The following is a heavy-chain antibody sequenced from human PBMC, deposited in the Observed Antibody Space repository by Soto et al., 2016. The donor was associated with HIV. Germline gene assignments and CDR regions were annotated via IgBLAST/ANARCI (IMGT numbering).Heavy chain of an antibody. D-gene: IGHD3-10*01. V-gene: IGHV3-64*01. Sequence: EVQLVESGGGLVQPGGSLKLSXEASGFTFGSYDMHWVRQAPGMGLEYVSTISSNGINTYYANSVKGRFTISRDNSKNTLYLQMDSLRAEDMAVYYCARTFIRAYYMDVVGQRGPRSPSP. J-gene: IGHJ6*03. CDR1: GFTFGSYD. CDR3: ARTFIRAYYMDV. CDR2: ISSNGINT.